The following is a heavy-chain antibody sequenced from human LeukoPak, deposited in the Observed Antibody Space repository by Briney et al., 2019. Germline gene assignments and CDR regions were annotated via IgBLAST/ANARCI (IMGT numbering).Heavy chain of an antibody. Sequence: SVKVSCKASGGTFSSYAISWVRQAPGQGLEWMGGIIPIFGTANYAQKFQGRVTITTDESTSTAYMELSSLKSEDTAVYYCARSTIAARPKLFDYWGQGTLVTVSS. CDR2: IIPIFGTA. CDR3: ARSTIAARPKLFDY. V-gene: IGHV1-69*05. CDR1: GGTFSSYA. D-gene: IGHD6-6*01. J-gene: IGHJ4*02.